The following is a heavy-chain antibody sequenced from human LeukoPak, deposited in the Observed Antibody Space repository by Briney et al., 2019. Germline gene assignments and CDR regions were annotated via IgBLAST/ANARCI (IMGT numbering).Heavy chain of an antibody. CDR1: GYTFTGYY. V-gene: IGHV1-2*02. CDR3: ARSRDYYDSSGCDY. D-gene: IGHD3-22*01. J-gene: IGHJ4*02. CDR2: INPNSGGT. Sequence: ASVKVSCKASGYTFTGYYMHWVRQAPGQGLEWMGWINPNSGGTNYAQKFQGRVTMTRDTSISTAYMELSRLRSDDTAVYYCARSRDYYDSSGCDYWGQGTLVTVSS.